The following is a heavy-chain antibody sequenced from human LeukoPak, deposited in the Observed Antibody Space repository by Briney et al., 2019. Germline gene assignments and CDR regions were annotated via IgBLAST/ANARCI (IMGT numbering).Heavy chain of an antibody. CDR2: INPSGGST. D-gene: IGHD2-15*01. V-gene: IGHV1-46*01. J-gene: IGHJ5*02. CDR1: GYTFSTYY. Sequence: ASVKVSCKASGYTFSTYYMHWVRQAPGQGLEWMGLINPSGGSTSHAQKFQGRVTVTRDMSTSTVYMELSSLRSEDTAVYYCARAHGYPENWFDPWGQGTLVTVSS. CDR3: ARAHGYPENWFDP.